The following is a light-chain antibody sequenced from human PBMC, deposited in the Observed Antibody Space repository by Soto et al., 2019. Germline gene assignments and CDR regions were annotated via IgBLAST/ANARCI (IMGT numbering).Light chain of an antibody. V-gene: IGKV3-15*01. CDR1: ESVSSN. J-gene: IGKJ2*01. CDR2: DAS. Sequence: EIVMTQSPATLSVSPGERATISCRASESVSSNLAWYQQKPGQAPSLLIYDASTRATAIPARFSGSGSGTEFTLTISSLQSEDFAVYHCQQYNSWPHTFGQGTKLEIK. CDR3: QQYNSWPHT.